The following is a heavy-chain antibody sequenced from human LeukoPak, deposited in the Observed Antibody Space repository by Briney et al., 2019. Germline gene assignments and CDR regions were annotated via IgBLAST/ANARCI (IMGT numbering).Heavy chain of an antibody. V-gene: IGHV4-39*07. CDR3: ARGTISAEYFQH. CDR2: IYHSGST. CDR1: GGSISSSSYY. J-gene: IGHJ1*01. Sequence: PSETLSLTCTVSGGSISSSSYYWGWIRQPPGKGLEWIGGIYHSGSTYYNPSLKSRVTISVDTSRNQFSLKLSSVTAADTAVYYCARGTISAEYFQHWGQGTLVTVSS.